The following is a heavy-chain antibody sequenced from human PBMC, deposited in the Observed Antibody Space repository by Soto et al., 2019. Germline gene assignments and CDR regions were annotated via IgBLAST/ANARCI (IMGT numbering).Heavy chain of an antibody. CDR3: ARLPVDILTGYYKGPFGY. D-gene: IGHD3-9*01. CDR1: GGSISSYY. V-gene: IGHV4-59*08. J-gene: IGHJ4*02. Sequence: SETLSLTCTVSGGSISSYYWSWIRQPPGKGLEWIGYIYYSGSTNYNPPLKSRVTISVDTSKNQFSLKLSSVTAADTAVYYCARLPVDILTGYYKGPFGYWGQGTLVTVSS. CDR2: IYYSGST.